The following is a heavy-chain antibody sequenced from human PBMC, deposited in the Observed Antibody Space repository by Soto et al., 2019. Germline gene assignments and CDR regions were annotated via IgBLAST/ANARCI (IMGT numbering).Heavy chain of an antibody. CDR1: GGSISSRDYY. V-gene: IGHV4-30-4*01. Sequence: PSETLSLTCSCSGGSISSRDYYWNWIRQPPGKGLEWIGHIYYSGSTYYNPSLKSRVTISVDRSKNQFSLKLSSVTAADTAVYYCARGQVVAAQHWGQGTLVTVSS. J-gene: IGHJ4*02. D-gene: IGHD2-15*01. CDR2: IYYSGST. CDR3: ARGQVVAAQH.